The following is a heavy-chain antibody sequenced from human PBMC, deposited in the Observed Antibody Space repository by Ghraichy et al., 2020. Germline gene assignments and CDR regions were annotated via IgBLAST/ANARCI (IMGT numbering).Heavy chain of an antibody. CDR3: TSYNSRNAFDF. J-gene: IGHJ3*01. CDR1: FFLFPNSL. D-gene: IGHD1-20*01. V-gene: IGHV3-15*01. CDR2: IRNKFEGGTA. Sequence: SLLLSFSSSFFLFPNSLLVFIRQAPGKGLEWLGRIRNKFEGGTADYSALVSDRFTISRDDSKNTLYLQMNSLKTEDTAVYHCTSYNSRNAFDFWGQGTMVTVSS.